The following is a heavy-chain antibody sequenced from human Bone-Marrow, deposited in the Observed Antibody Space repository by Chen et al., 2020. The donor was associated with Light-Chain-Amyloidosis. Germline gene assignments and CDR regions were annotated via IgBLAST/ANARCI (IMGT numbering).Heavy chain of an antibody. CDR2: IYSGDNT. CDR3: ARDRGSYPGGGYFDY. Sequence: EVQLVESGGGLIQPGGSLRLSCAASGFIVSSNYMTWVRQAPGKGLEWVSVIYSGDNTYYADSVKGRFTISRDNSKNTLYLQMNSLRAEDAALYYCARDRGSYPGGGYFDYWGQGTLVSVSS. V-gene: IGHV3-53*01. CDR1: GFIVSSNY. J-gene: IGHJ4*02. D-gene: IGHD1-26*01.